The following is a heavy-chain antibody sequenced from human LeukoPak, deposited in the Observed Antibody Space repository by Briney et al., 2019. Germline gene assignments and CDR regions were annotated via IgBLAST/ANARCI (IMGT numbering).Heavy chain of an antibody. CDR3: ARESGGYSYGLADY. J-gene: IGHJ4*02. Sequence: SVKVSCKASGGTFSSYAISWVRQAPGQGLEWMGRIIPILGIANYAQKFQGRVTITADKSTSTAYMELSSLRSEDTAVYYCARESGGYSYGLADYWGQGTLVTVSS. D-gene: IGHD5-18*01. CDR2: IIPILGIA. CDR1: GGTFSSYA. V-gene: IGHV1-69*04.